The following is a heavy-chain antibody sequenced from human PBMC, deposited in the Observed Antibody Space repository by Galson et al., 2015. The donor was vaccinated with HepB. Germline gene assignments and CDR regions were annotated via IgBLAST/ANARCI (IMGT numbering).Heavy chain of an antibody. V-gene: IGHV3-13*05. Sequence: SLRLSCAASGFTFSSYDMHWVRQATGKGLEWVSAIGTAGDPYYPGSVKGRFTISRENAKNSLYLQMNSLRAGDTAVYYCARTIGTPPYWYFDLWGRGTLVTVSS. J-gene: IGHJ2*01. CDR3: ARTIGTPPYWYFDL. CDR2: IGTAGDP. D-gene: IGHD1-1*01. CDR1: GFTFSSYD.